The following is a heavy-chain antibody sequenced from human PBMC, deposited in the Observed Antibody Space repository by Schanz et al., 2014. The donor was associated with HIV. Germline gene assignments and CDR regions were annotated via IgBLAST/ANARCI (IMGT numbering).Heavy chain of an antibody. CDR1: GYTFTSYY. D-gene: IGHD3-9*01. J-gene: IGHJ6*02. Sequence: QVQLVQSGAEVQKPGASVKVSCKASGYTFTSYYMHWVRQAPGQGLEWMGIINPSGGSTSYAQKFQGRVTMTRDTSTSTVYMELSSLRSEDTAMYYCAREKVGILADYTPNGMDVWGQGTTVTVSS. V-gene: IGHV1-46*01. CDR3: AREKVGILADYTPNGMDV. CDR2: INPSGGST.